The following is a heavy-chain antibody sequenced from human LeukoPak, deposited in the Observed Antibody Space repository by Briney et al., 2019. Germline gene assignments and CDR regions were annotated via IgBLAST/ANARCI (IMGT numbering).Heavy chain of an antibody. D-gene: IGHD6-6*01. CDR3: ARRYSSSSFDY. Sequence: SETLSLTCSVSGVSISSSNSYWGWIRQPPGKGLEWIGSIYYSGSTYYNPSLKSRVTISVDTSKNQFSLKLSSVTAADTAVYYCARRYSSSSFDYWGQGTLVTVSS. CDR2: IYYSGST. CDR1: GVSISSSNSY. J-gene: IGHJ4*02. V-gene: IGHV4-39*07.